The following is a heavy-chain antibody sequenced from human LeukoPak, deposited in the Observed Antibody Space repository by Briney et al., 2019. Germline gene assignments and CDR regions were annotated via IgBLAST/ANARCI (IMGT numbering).Heavy chain of an antibody. J-gene: IGHJ4*02. V-gene: IGHV4-4*07. Sequence: SETLSLTCTVSGGSISSYYWSWIRQPAGKGLEWIGRIYTSGSTNYNPSLKSRVTMSVDTPKNQFSLKLSSVTAADTAVYYCARQDSSGWYEGALFDYWGQGTLVTVSS. CDR3: ARQDSSGWYEGALFDY. D-gene: IGHD6-19*01. CDR2: IYTSGST. CDR1: GGSISSYY.